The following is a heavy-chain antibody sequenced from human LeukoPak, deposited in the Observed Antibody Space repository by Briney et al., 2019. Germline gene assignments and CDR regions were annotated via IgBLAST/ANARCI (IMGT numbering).Heavy chain of an antibody. V-gene: IGHV1-24*01. D-gene: IGHD6-13*01. CDR3: ARGGIYSSSWYGFTDAFDI. CDR2: LDSEDGET. Sequence: ASVKVSCKVSGYTLTELSIHWVRQAPGKGLEWMGGLDSEDGETTYAQKFQGRVTITRDTSASTAYMELSSLRSDDTAVYYCARGGIYSSSWYGFTDAFDIWGQGTMVTVSS. J-gene: IGHJ3*02. CDR1: GYTLTELS.